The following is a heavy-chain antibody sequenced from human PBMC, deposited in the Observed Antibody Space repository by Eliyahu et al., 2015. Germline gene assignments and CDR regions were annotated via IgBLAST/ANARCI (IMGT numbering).Heavy chain of an antibody. D-gene: IGHD3-10*01. CDR1: GFXXSSCA. CDR3: AKDPGFAPPTHYFHY. V-gene: IGHV3-23*01. J-gene: IGHJ4*02. CDR2: ISRGVVGST. Sequence: EVQLLESGGGLVQPGGSLRXSCXASGFXXSSCALSWVRQAPGKGLXWVSTISRGVVGSTYYADSVKGRFTISRDNSKNTLYLQMNSLKADDTAVYYCAKDPGFAPPTHYFHYWGQGTLVTVSS.